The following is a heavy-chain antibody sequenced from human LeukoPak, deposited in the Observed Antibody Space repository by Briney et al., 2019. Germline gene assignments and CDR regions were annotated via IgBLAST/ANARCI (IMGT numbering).Heavy chain of an antibody. D-gene: IGHD1-26*01. CDR3: ARVAVGATPFDY. Sequence: SETLSLTCTVSGGSISSYYWSWIRQPPGKGLEWIGYIYYSGSTNYNPSLKSRVTISVDTSKNQFSLKLSSVTAADTAVYYCARVAVGATPFDYWGQGTLVTVSS. J-gene: IGHJ4*02. V-gene: IGHV4-59*08. CDR2: IYYSGST. CDR1: GGSISSYY.